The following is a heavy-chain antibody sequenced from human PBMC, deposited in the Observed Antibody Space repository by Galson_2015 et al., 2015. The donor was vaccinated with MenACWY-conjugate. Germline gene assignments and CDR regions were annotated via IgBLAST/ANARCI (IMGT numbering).Heavy chain of an antibody. Sequence: SLRLSCAASGFTFSSYGMHWVRQAPGKGLEWVAVISYDGSNKYYADSVKGRFTISRDNSKNTLYLQMNSLRAEDTAVYYCAKGVKSPDDWGQGTLVTVSS. J-gene: IGHJ4*02. CDR2: ISYDGSNK. V-gene: IGHV3-30*18. D-gene: IGHD2-2*01. CDR1: GFTFSSYG. CDR3: AKGVKSPDD.